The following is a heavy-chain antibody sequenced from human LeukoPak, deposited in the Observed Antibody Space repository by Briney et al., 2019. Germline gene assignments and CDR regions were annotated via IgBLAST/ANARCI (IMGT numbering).Heavy chain of an antibody. CDR2: IRHDGSNL. CDR1: GFIFTTYA. Sequence: GGSLRLSCAASGFIFTTYAMHWVRQAPGKGLEWTAFIRHDGSNLDYADSVKGRFTISRDNSKNTLYLQMNSLIAEDTAVYYCAKTGFQWGYYFYYMDVWGKGTTVTVSS. D-gene: IGHD1-14*01. J-gene: IGHJ6*03. V-gene: IGHV3-30*02. CDR3: AKTGFQWGYYFYYMDV.